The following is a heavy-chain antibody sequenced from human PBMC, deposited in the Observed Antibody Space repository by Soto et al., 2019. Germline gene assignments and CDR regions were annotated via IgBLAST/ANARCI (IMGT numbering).Heavy chain of an antibody. Sequence: GGSLRLSCAASGFTFSSYALHWVRQAPGKGLEWLGVISYDGVNKYYADSVKGRFTISRENSTTPLTLQMNSLRPENSATYSFMRMQSSAGACNSGNCYHFYYYYGMDVWGQGTTVTVSS. CDR3: MRMQSSAGACNSGNCYHFYYYYGMDV. J-gene: IGHJ6*02. CDR1: GFTFSSYA. V-gene: IGHV3-30-3*01. D-gene: IGHD2-15*01. CDR2: ISYDGVNK.